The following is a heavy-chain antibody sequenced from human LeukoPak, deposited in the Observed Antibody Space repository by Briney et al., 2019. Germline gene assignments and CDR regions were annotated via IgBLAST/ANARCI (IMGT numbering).Heavy chain of an antibody. CDR3: ARTQSQSGSYRYYFGY. CDR2: IYYIRNT. CDR1: GGSVGSAGYY. V-gene: IGHV4-61*08. Sequence: KPSETLSLTCTVSGGSVGSAGYYWSWIRQPPGGGLEWIGYIYYIRNTNYNPSLKSRVTMSLDPSENQFSLKLNSVTAADTAVYYCARTQSQSGSYRYYFGYWGQGTLVTVSS. J-gene: IGHJ4*02. D-gene: IGHD1-26*01.